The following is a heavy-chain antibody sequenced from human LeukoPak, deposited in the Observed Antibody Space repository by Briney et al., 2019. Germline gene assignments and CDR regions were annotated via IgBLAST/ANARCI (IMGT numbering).Heavy chain of an antibody. J-gene: IGHJ4*02. CDR3: ARRSTLYSSGWYYFDY. CDR1: GYTFTSYG. V-gene: IGHV1-18*01. D-gene: IGHD6-19*01. CDR2: ISAYDGNT. Sequence: GASVKVSCKASGYTFTSYGISWVRQAPGQGLEWMGWISAYDGNTNCAQKLQGRVTMTTDISTSTAYMELRGLRSDDTAVYYCARRSTLYSSGWYYFDYWGQGTLVTVSS.